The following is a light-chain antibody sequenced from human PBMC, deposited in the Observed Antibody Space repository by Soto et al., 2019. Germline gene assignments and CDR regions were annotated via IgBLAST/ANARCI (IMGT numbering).Light chain of an antibody. Sequence: EIVMTQSPATLSVSPGESGTLSCRASQSVGNNLAWYQQKPGQAPRLLIHGASTRATGIPARFSGSGSGTEFTLTISSLQSEDFAVYYCQQNDAWPRTFGQGTKVEIK. CDR3: QQNDAWPRT. CDR1: QSVGNN. V-gene: IGKV3-15*01. CDR2: GAS. J-gene: IGKJ1*01.